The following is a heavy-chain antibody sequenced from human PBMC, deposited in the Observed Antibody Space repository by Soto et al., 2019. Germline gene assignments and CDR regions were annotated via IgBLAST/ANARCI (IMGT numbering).Heavy chain of an antibody. D-gene: IGHD6-19*01. V-gene: IGHV1-2*04. Sequence: ASVKLSCKASGYTFTSYYMHWVRQAHGQGLEWMGIINPSGGSTNYAQKFQGWVTMTRDTSISTAYMELSRLRSDDTAVYYCARDSGYSSGWEFDPWGQGTLVTVSS. CDR1: GYTFTSYY. CDR3: ARDSGYSSGWEFDP. CDR2: INPSGGST. J-gene: IGHJ5*02.